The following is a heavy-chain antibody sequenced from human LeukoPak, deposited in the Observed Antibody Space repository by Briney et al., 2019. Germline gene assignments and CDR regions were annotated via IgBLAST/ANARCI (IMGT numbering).Heavy chain of an antibody. CDR1: GGTFISYA. CDR2: IIPIFGTA. CDR3: ARTLEYSSSSVSFDY. Sequence: ASVKVSCTASGGTFISYAISWVRQAPGQGLEWMGGIIPIFGTANYAQKFQGRVTITTDESTSTAYMELSSLRAEDTALYDCARTLEYSSSSVSFDYWGQGTLVTVSA. D-gene: IGHD6-6*01. J-gene: IGHJ4*02. V-gene: IGHV1-69*05.